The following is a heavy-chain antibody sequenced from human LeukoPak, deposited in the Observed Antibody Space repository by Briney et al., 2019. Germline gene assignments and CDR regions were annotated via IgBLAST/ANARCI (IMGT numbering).Heavy chain of an antibody. V-gene: IGHV3-21*01. CDR2: ISSSSSYI. Sequence: GGSLRLSCAASGFTFSSYSMNWVRQAPGKGLEWVSSISSSSSYIYYADSVKGRFTIPRDNAKNSLYLQMNSLRAEDTAVYYCARDLSPLRYFDWLSPLDYWGQGTLVTVSS. J-gene: IGHJ4*02. CDR1: GFTFSSYS. D-gene: IGHD3-9*01. CDR3: ARDLSPLRYFDWLSPLDY.